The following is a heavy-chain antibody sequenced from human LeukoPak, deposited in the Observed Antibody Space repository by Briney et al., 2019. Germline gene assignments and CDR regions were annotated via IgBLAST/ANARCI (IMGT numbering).Heavy chain of an antibody. J-gene: IGHJ4*02. CDR3: AKPYSSSWYYFDY. CDR1: GFTFSSYG. CDR2: ISYDGSNK. Sequence: PGGSLRLSCAASGFTFSSYGMHWVRQAPGKGLEWVAVISYDGSNKYYADSVKGRFTISRDNSKNTLYLQMNSLRAEDTAVYYCAKPYSSSWYYFDYWGQGILVTVSS. D-gene: IGHD6-13*01. V-gene: IGHV3-30*18.